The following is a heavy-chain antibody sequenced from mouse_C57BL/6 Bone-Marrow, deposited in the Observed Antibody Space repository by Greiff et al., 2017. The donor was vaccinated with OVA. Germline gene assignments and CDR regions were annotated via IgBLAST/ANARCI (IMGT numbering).Heavy chain of an antibody. CDR3: TAYGHLDY. CDR1: GFNIKDDY. Sequence: VQLQQSGAELVRPGASVKLSCTASGFNIKDDYMHWVKQRPEQGLEWIGWIDPENGDTEYASKFQGKATITADTSSNTAYLQLSSLTSEDTAVYYCTAYGHLDYWGRGTTLTVTA. V-gene: IGHV14-4*01. J-gene: IGHJ2*01. D-gene: IGHD6-5*01. CDR2: IDPENGDT.